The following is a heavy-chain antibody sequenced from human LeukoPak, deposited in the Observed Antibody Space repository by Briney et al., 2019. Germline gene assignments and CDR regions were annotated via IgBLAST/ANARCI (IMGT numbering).Heavy chain of an antibody. CDR2: IIPIFGTA. J-gene: IGHJ6*03. CDR3: ARGDPYFSSPTRSKPSNSYYYLHV. Sequence: GSSVKVSCKASGGTFSSYAIGWVRQAPGQGLEWMGGIIPIFGTANYAQKFQGRVTITTDESTSTAYMELSSLRSEDTAVYYCARGDPYFSSPTRSKPSNSYYYLHVWGKGPPAPVPS. V-gene: IGHV1-69*05. CDR1: GGTFSSYA. D-gene: IGHD2-2*01.